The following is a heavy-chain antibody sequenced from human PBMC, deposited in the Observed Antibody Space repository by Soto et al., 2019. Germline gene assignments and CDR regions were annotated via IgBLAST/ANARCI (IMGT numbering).Heavy chain of an antibody. CDR2: INHSGST. Sequence: SETLSLTCAVYGGSFSGYYWSWIRQPPGKGLEWIGEINHSGSTNYNPSLKSRVTTSVDTSKNQFSLKLSSVTAADTAVYYCARGRGIAEQPDFERWFDPWGQGTLVTVSS. V-gene: IGHV4-34*01. D-gene: IGHD6-13*01. J-gene: IGHJ5*02. CDR3: ARGRGIAEQPDFERWFDP. CDR1: GGSFSGYY.